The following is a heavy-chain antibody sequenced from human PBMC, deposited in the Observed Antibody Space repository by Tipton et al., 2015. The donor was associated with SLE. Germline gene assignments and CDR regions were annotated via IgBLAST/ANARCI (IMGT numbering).Heavy chain of an antibody. CDR3: ASSQGSSSWVRGDYYYGMDV. D-gene: IGHD6-13*01. Sequence: SLRLSCAASGFTFSSYSMNWVRQAPGKGLEWVSAISGSGGSTYYADSVKGRFTISRDNSKNTLYLQMNSLRAEDTAVYYCASSQGSSSWVRGDYYYGMDVWGQGTMVTVSS. CDR1: GFTFSSYS. V-gene: IGHV3-23*01. J-gene: IGHJ6*02. CDR2: ISGSGGST.